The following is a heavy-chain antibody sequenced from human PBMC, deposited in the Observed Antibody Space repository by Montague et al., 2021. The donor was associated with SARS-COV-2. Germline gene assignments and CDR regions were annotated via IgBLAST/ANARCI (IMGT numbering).Heavy chain of an antibody. J-gene: IGHJ3*02. D-gene: IGHD3-22*01. CDR2: IFYSGST. CDR3: ARLPYFYDSTHAFDI. Sequence: SETLPLTCTVSGGSISSSSYYWVWIRQPPGKGLVWIGNIFYSGSTYYNTSLKSRVTISVDTSKNQFSLRLSSVTAADTAVYYCARLPYFYDSTHAFDIWGQGTMVTVSS. CDR1: GGSISSSSYY. V-gene: IGHV4-39*01.